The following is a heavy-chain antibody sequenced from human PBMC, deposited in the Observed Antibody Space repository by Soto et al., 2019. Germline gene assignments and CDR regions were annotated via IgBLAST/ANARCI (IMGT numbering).Heavy chain of an antibody. CDR3: AKSGGGSSSWYSMNSDYYGMDV. CDR1: GFTFSSYS. D-gene: IGHD6-13*01. J-gene: IGHJ6*02. Sequence: GGSLRLSCAASGFTFSSYSMNWVRQAPGKGLEWVSSISSSSSYIYYADSVKGRFTISRDNAKNSLYLQMNSLRAEETAVYYCAKSGGGSSSWYSMNSDYYGMDVWGQGTTVTVSS. CDR2: ISSSSSYI. V-gene: IGHV3-21*01.